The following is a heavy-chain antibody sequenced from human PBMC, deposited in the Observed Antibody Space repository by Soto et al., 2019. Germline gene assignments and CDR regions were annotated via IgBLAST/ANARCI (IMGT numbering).Heavy chain of an antibody. D-gene: IGHD1-26*01. Sequence: EVQLVDSGGGLVKPGGSLRLSCATSGFTFSAYSMNWVRQAPGRGLEFVSSITSNNIYYADSVRGRFTISRDNAKNSLYLQMTSLREDNTAVYYCARPDRSFYDMDVWGKGTTVTVSS. CDR3: ARPDRSFYDMDV. V-gene: IGHV3-21*01. J-gene: IGHJ6*03. CDR1: GFTFSAYS. CDR2: ITSNNI.